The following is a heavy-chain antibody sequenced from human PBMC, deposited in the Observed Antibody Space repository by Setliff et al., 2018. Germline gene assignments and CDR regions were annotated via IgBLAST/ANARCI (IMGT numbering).Heavy chain of an antibody. CDR1: GYSFSSNA. V-gene: IGHV1-3*01. J-gene: IGHJ4*02. D-gene: IGHD2-8*02. CDR2: IHAGSSNT. CDR3: ARMSTSGPHYDY. Sequence: VSCKASGYSFSSNAFHWVRQAPGQMLEWMGWIHAGSSNTLYSQRFQDRITISRDTSATTVHMELSSLRSDDTAVYYCARMSTSGPHYDYWGQGTLVTAPQ.